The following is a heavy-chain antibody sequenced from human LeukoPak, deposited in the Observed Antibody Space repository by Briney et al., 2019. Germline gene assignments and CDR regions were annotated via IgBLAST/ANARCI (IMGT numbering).Heavy chain of an antibody. CDR1: GGSFSGYY. CDR3: ARVGPWVNPDYYYYYMDV. Sequence: SETLSLTCAVYGGSFSGYYWSWIRQPPGKGLEWIGEINHSGSTNYNPSLKSRVTISVDTSKNQFSLKLSSVTAADTAVYYCARVGPWVNPDYYYYYMDVWGKGTTVTVSS. V-gene: IGHV4-34*01. J-gene: IGHJ6*03. CDR2: INHSGST. D-gene: IGHD1-14*01.